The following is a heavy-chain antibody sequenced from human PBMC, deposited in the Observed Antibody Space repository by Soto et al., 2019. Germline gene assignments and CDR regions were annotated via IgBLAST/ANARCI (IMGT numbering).Heavy chain of an antibody. D-gene: IGHD6-13*01. V-gene: IGHV1-46*01. J-gene: IGHJ4*02. Sequence: QVQLVQSGAEVKKPGASVKLSCKASGYTFINYYIHWVRQAPGQGHEWMGIFNPTSGSTNYAQKFQGRVTLTMDTSTRTVYMELSSLRFDDTAVYYCARDLAAGDYWGQGTLVTVSS. CDR2: FNPTSGST. CDR3: ARDLAAGDY. CDR1: GYTFINYY.